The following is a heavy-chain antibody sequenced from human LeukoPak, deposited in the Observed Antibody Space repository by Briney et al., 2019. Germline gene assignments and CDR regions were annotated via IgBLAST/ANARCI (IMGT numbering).Heavy chain of an antibody. D-gene: IGHD5-24*01. J-gene: IGHJ4*02. CDR3: ARDQQGDGYNSYYFDY. V-gene: IGHV3-30*02. Sequence: PGGSLRLSCAASGFTFSSYGMHWVRQAPGKGLEWVAFIRYDGSNKYYADSVKGRFTISRDNAKNSLYLQMNSLRAEDTAVYYCARDQQGDGYNSYYFDYWGQGTLVTVSS. CDR1: GFTFSSYG. CDR2: IRYDGSNK.